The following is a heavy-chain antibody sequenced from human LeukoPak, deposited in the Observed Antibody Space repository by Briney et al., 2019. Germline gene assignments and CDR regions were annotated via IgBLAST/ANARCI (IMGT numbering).Heavy chain of an antibody. V-gene: IGHV6-1*01. Sequence: SQTLPLTFAISGDRGSSNSGVWKWIRQSPSRSPEWVGRTYYRSKWYNEYAVSVKSRITINPDTSKNQFSLQLNSVTPEDTALYYCARAQAYSGRIFDYWGQGTLVTVSS. D-gene: IGHD1-26*01. CDR2: TYYRSKWYN. CDR1: GDRGSSNSGV. CDR3: ARAQAYSGRIFDY. J-gene: IGHJ4*02.